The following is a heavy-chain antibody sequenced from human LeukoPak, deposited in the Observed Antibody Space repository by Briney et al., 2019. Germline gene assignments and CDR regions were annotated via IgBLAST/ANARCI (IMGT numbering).Heavy chain of an antibody. CDR1: GYTFTGYY. J-gene: IGHJ4*02. V-gene: IGHV1-18*04. CDR2: ISAYNGNT. CDR3: ARGSPPRRNYDSRGYYSYYFDY. D-gene: IGHD3-22*01. Sequence: ASVKVSCKASGYTFTGYYMHWVRQAPGQGLEWMGWISAYNGNTHYAQKLQGRVTMTTDTSTSTVYMELRSLRSDDTAVYYCARGSPPRRNYDSRGYYSYYFDYWGQGTLITVSS.